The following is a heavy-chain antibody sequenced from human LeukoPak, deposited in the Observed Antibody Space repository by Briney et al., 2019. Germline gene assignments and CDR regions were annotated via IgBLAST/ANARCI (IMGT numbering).Heavy chain of an antibody. CDR3: AKDATLPYYYGSGSYFRDGYYFDY. J-gene: IGHJ4*02. Sequence: PGGSLRLSCAASGFTFDDYAMHWVRQAPGKGLEWVSGISWNSGSIGYADSVKGRFTIPRDNAKNSLYLQMNSLRAEDTALYYCAKDATLPYYYGSGSYFRDGYYFDYWGQGTLVTVSS. V-gene: IGHV3-9*01. CDR1: GFTFDDYA. D-gene: IGHD3-10*01. CDR2: ISWNSGSI.